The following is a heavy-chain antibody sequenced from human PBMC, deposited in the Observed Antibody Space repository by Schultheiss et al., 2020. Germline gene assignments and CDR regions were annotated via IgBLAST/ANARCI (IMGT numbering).Heavy chain of an antibody. CDR2: ISDNGVI. CDR1: GGSISSGSYY. J-gene: IGHJ3*01. V-gene: IGHV4-61*05. CDR3: AGISEELIAVTDVFDL. D-gene: IGHD3-10*01. Sequence: SETLSLTCTVSGGSISSGSYYWGWIRQPPEKGLEWIAEISDNGVINYKPSLKSRLSLSVDTSKRQVSLNLTSVTAADAAVYYCAGISEELIAVTDVFDLWGQGTLVTVSS.